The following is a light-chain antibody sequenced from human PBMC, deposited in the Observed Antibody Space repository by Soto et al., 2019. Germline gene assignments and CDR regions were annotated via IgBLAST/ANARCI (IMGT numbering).Light chain of an antibody. V-gene: IGKV1-39*01. J-gene: IGKJ5*01. Sequence: DIQMTQSPSSLSASVGDRVIITCRASQSISSYLNWYQQKPGKAPKLLIYAASSLQSGVPSRFSGSGSGTDFTLTISSLQPEDFATYYCQQSYSTPITFGQGTRLENK. CDR2: AAS. CDR3: QQSYSTPIT. CDR1: QSISSY.